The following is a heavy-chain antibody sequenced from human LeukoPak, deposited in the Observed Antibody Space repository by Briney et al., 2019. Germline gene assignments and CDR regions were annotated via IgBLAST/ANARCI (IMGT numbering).Heavy chain of an antibody. V-gene: IGHV1-8*01. Sequence: ASVKVSCKASGYTFTSYDVNWVRQATGQGLEWMGWMNPNSGNTGLAQKFQGRVALTRDTSLSTAYMELSNLRSDDTAVYYCARDEVVAAPNYFGMVVWGQGTTVSVSS. CDR3: ARDEVVAAPNYFGMVV. J-gene: IGHJ6*02. CDR2: MNPNSGNT. CDR1: GYTFTSYD. D-gene: IGHD2-15*01.